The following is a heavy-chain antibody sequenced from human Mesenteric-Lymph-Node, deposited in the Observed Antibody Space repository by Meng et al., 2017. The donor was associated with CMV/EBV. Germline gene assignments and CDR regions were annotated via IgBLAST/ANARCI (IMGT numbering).Heavy chain of an antibody. Sequence: SETPSLTCTVSGGSVSSGSYYWSWIRQPPGKGLEWIGYIYYSGSTNYNPSLKSRVTISVDTSKNQFSLKLSSVTAADTAVYYCARMSYSSSWYDGMDVWGQGTTVTVSS. J-gene: IGHJ6*02. CDR2: IYYSGST. CDR3: ARMSYSSSWYDGMDV. V-gene: IGHV4-61*01. CDR1: GGSVSSGSYY. D-gene: IGHD6-13*01.